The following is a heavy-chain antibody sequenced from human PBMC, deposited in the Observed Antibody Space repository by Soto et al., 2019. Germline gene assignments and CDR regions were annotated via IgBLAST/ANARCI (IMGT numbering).Heavy chain of an antibody. CDR3: AVVYATQRGSEYFQH. D-gene: IGHD2-2*01. J-gene: IGHJ1*01. CDR1: GYTFTSYG. V-gene: IGHV1-18*01. CDR2: ISAYNGNT. Sequence: QVQLVQSGAEVKKPGASVKVSCKASGYTFTSYGISWVRQAPGQGLEWMGWISAYNGNTNYAQKLQGRVTMTTDTSSSTAYMELRSLRSDDTAVYYCAVVYATQRGSEYFQHWGQGTLVTVSS.